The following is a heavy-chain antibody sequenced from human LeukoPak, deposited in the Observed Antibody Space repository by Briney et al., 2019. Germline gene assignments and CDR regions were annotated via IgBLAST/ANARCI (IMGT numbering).Heavy chain of an antibody. CDR2: ISYDGSNK. Sequence: GGSPRFSCAASGFTFSTYAMHWVRQAPGKGLEWVAVISYDGSNKSYADSVKGRFTISRDNSKNTLYLQMNSLRAEDTAVYYCASEGDYWGQGTLVTVSS. J-gene: IGHJ4*02. CDR3: ASEGDY. CDR1: GFTFSTYA. V-gene: IGHV3-30*04.